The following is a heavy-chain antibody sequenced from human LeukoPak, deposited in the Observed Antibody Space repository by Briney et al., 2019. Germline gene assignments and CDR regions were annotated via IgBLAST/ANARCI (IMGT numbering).Heavy chain of an antibody. Sequence: GRSLRLSCAASGFIFSTYGLHWVRQAPGKGLEWVAFISYVESDKFYADSVKGRFTISRDNSKNTLYLQMNSLRSEDTAMYYCVKVSYGSGSPTGDFYHALDVWGQGTTVTVSS. D-gene: IGHD3-10*01. CDR1: GFIFSTYG. CDR2: ISYVESDK. J-gene: IGHJ6*02. CDR3: VKVSYGSGSPTGDFYHALDV. V-gene: IGHV3-30*18.